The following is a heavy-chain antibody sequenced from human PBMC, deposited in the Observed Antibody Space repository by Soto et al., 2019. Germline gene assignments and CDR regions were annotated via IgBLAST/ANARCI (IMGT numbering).Heavy chain of an antibody. CDR3: ARAPAYGGKVGGYWYSDL. D-gene: IGHD1-26*01. V-gene: IGHV1-46*01. CDR1: GYNFTSYY. J-gene: IGHJ2*01. CDR2: INPSGGST. Sequence: QVQLVQSGAEVKKPGASVKVSCKASGYNFTSYYMHWVRQAPGQGLEWMGLINPSGGSTSYAQNLQGRGIVTRDTSTRTGDLELSRRGPEHTAVYYHARAPAYGGKVGGYWYSDLWGRGTLVTVS.